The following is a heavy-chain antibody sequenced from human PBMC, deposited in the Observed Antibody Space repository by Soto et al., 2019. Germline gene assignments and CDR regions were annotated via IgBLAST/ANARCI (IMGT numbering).Heavy chain of an antibody. CDR2: ISYDGSNK. CDR1: GFTFSSYA. Sequence: GGSLRLSCAASGFTFSSYAMHWVRQAPGKGLEWVAVISYDGSNKYYADSVKGRFTISRDNSKNTLYLQMNSLRAEDTAVYYCARAGYGSSYWYFDLWGRGTLVTVSS. J-gene: IGHJ2*01. D-gene: IGHD3-10*01. CDR3: ARAGYGSSYWYFDL. V-gene: IGHV3-30-3*01.